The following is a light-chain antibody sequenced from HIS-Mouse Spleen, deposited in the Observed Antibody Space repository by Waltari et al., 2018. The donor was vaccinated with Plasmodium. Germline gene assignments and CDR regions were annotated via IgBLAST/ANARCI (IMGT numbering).Light chain of an antibody. CDR1: SSDVGSYNL. CDR2: EGS. J-gene: IGLJ3*02. V-gene: IGLV2-23*01. Sequence: QSALTQPASVSGSPGQSITISCTGTSSDVGSYNLVSWYPQHPGKAPKLMIYEGSQRPSGVSNRFSGSKSGNTASLTISGLQAEDEADYYCCSYAGSRVFGGGTKLTVL. CDR3: CSYAGSRV.